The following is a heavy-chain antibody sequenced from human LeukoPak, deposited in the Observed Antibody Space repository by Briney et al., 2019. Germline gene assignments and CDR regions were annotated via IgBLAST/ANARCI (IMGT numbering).Heavy chain of an antibody. D-gene: IGHD5-24*01. CDR3: ARDQRDGYNYLY. V-gene: IGHV1-69*04. Sequence: PWASVKVSCKASGGTFTNYAISWVRQAPGQGLEWMGRIIPILDIANYAQKFQGRVTITADKSTSTAYMELSSLRSEDTAVYYCARDQRDGYNYLYWGQGTLVTVSS. CDR1: GGTFTNYA. J-gene: IGHJ4*02. CDR2: IIPILDIA.